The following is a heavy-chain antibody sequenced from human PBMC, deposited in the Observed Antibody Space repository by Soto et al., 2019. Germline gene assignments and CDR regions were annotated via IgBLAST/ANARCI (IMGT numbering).Heavy chain of an antibody. Sequence: PSETLSLTCSVSGDPVSSGSYYWTWVRQHPVKGLEWIGYIYHTGSTYYNPSLQSRLIMSIDTSKNQFSLHLYSVTAADTAVYFCAAKLGTTHYFDFWXQGSLVTVSS. V-gene: IGHV4-31*03. CDR2: IYHTGST. J-gene: IGHJ4*02. D-gene: IGHD7-27*01. CDR3: AAKLGTTHYFDF. CDR1: GDPVSSGSYY.